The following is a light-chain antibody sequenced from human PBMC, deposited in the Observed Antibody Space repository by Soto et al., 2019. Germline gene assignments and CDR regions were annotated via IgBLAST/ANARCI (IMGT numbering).Light chain of an antibody. Sequence: QSVLTQPPSVSGAPGQRVTISCTGSSSNIGAGYDVSWYQQLPGTAPKFLIYGNTDRPSGVPDRFSGSKSGTSASLAITGLQSEDEADYYCKSYDMRLIGYVFGTGTKLTVL. CDR1: SSNIGAGYD. CDR3: KSYDMRLIGYV. J-gene: IGLJ1*01. CDR2: GNT. V-gene: IGLV1-40*01.